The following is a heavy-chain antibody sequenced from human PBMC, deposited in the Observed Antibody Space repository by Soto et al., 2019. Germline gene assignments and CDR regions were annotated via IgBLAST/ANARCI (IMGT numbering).Heavy chain of an antibody. CDR2: IIPIFGTA. D-gene: IGHD3-22*01. J-gene: IGHJ5*02. CDR3: AGYDSSGYYGWFDP. CDR1: GGAFSSYG. V-gene: IGHV1-69*13. Sequence: SVKVSCKASGGAFSSYGISWVRQAPGQGLEWMGGIIPIFGTANYAQKFQGRVTITADESTSTAYMELSSLRSEDTAVYYCAGYDSSGYYGWFDPWGQGTLVTVSS.